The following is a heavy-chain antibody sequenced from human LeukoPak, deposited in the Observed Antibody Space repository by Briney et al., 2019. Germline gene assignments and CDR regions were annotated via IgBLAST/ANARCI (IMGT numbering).Heavy chain of an antibody. CDR1: GFTFSRHG. J-gene: IGHJ4*02. CDR2: ISNDGSRK. CDR3: AKDRDYNYYFDH. V-gene: IGHV3-30*18. D-gene: IGHD4-11*01. Sequence: GGSLRLSCAPSGFTFSRHGMHWVRQAPGKGLEWVAIISNDGSRKYYAHSVEGRFTISRDNAKNSLYLQMNSLRVEDTALYYCAKDRDYNYYFDHWGQGTLVTVSS.